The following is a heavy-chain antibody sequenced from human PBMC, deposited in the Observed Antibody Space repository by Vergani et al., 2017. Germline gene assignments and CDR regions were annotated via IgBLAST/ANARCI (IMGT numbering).Heavy chain of an antibody. CDR3: ARLQVGATLASAFDI. V-gene: IGHV3-23*01. CDR2: ISGGGVAP. CDR1: GFNFNYLA. J-gene: IGHJ3*02. Sequence: EVQLLESGGGLVQPGGSLRPPCAALGFNFNYLALSWVRKAPGTGLEWVSTISGGGVAPYSADSVKARFTISREISKNTLYLQINSLRAEDTAVYYCARLQVGATLASAFDIWGQGTMVTVSS. D-gene: IGHD1-26*01.